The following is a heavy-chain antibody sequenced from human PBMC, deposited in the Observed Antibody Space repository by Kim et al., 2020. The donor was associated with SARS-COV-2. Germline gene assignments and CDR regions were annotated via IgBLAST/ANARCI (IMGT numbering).Heavy chain of an antibody. V-gene: IGHV5-51*01. Sequence: GESLKISCKGSGYSFTSYWIGWVRQMPGKGLEWMGIIYPGDSDTRYSPSFQGQVTISADKSISTAYLQWSSLKASDTAMYYCARLAYCGGDCSLGYYGMDVWGQWTTVTVSS. D-gene: IGHD2-21*02. CDR3: ARLAYCGGDCSLGYYGMDV. CDR2: IYPGDSDT. CDR1: GYSFTSYW. J-gene: IGHJ6*02.